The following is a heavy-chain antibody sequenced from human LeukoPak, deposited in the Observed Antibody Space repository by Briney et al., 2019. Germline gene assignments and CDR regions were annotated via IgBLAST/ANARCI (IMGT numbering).Heavy chain of an antibody. CDR1: GGSFSGYY. J-gene: IGHJ4*02. Sequence: PSETLSLTCAVYGGSFSGYYWSWIRQPPGKGLEWIGEINHSGSTNYNPSLKSRVTISVDTSKHQFSLKLNSVTSADTAVYYCARDTRYYDNSGYYYFDYWGRGTLVTVSS. V-gene: IGHV4-34*01. CDR3: ARDTRYYDNSGYYYFDY. CDR2: INHSGST. D-gene: IGHD3-22*01.